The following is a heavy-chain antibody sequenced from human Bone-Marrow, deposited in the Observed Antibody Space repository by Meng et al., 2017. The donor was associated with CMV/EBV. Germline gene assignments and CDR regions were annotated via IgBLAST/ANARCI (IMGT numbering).Heavy chain of an antibody. D-gene: IGHD3-16*01. V-gene: IGHV1-8*02. Sequence: ASVKVSCKASGYTFTSYDINWVRQATGQGLEWMGWMNPNSGNTGYAQKLQGRVTMTTDTSTSTAYMELSGLRSEDTAVYYCARTVSWGTPYFDSWGQGTPVTVSS. CDR1: GYTFTSYD. CDR3: ARTVSWGTPYFDS. CDR2: MNPNSGNT. J-gene: IGHJ4*02.